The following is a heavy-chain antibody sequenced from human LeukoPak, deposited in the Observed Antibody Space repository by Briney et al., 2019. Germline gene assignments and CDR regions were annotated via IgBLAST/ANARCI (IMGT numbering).Heavy chain of an antibody. CDR3: AKDRGNGSSWYGREY. CDR2: ISGSGGST. Sequence: GGSLRLSCAASGFTFSSYAMSWVRQAPGKGLEWVSAISGSGGSTYYADSVKGRLTISRDNSKNTLYLQMNSLRAEDTAVYYCAKDRGNGSSWYGREYWGQGTLVTVSS. J-gene: IGHJ4*02. V-gene: IGHV3-23*01. CDR1: GFTFSSYA. D-gene: IGHD6-13*01.